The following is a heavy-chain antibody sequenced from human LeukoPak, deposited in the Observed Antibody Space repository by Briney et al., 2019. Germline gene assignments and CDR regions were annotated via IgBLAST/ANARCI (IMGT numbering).Heavy chain of an antibody. CDR2: ISGSGGST. Sequence: HPGGSLRLSCAASGFAFSSYAMSWVRQAPGKGLEWVSAISGSGGSTYYADSVKGRFTISRDNSKNTLYLQMNSLRPEDTAVYYCAKGEDNYYGSGSYGYWGQGTLVTVSS. V-gene: IGHV3-23*01. D-gene: IGHD3-10*01. CDR3: AKGEDNYYGSGSYGY. CDR1: GFAFSSYA. J-gene: IGHJ4*02.